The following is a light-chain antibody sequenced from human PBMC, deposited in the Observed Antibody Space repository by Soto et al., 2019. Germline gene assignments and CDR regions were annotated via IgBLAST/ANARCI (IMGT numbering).Light chain of an antibody. CDR3: QQYGSSPLT. J-gene: IGKJ4*01. V-gene: IGKV3-15*01. CDR1: QSVRSN. CDR2: GAS. Sequence: EVVMTQSPATLSVSPGERVTLSCRASQSVRSNLAWYQQKPGQSPRLLIYGASTRATGIPARFSGSGSGTEFTLTISRLEPEDFAVYYCQQYGSSPLTFGGGTKVDIK.